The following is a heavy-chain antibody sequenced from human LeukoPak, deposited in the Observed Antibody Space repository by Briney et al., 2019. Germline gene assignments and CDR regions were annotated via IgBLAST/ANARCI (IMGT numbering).Heavy chain of an antibody. D-gene: IGHD6-19*01. CDR1: GFIFSDYY. Sequence: PGGSLRLSCAASGFIFSDYYMSWIRQAPGKGLEWVSSISSSSSYIYYADSVKGRFTISRDNAKNSLYLQMNSLRAEDTAVYYCAREAGQYYFDYWGQGTLVTVSS. V-gene: IGHV3-11*06. CDR2: ISSSSSYI. J-gene: IGHJ4*02. CDR3: AREAGQYYFDY.